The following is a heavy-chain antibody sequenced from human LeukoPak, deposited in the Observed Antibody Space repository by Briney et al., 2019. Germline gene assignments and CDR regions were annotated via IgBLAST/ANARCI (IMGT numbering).Heavy chain of an antibody. J-gene: IGHJ2*01. V-gene: IGHV4-59*01. CDR2: IYYSGST. D-gene: IGHD4/OR15-4a*01. CDR3: ARGGGVLWYFDL. Sequence: SESLSLTCAVYGGSFSGYYRSWIRQPPGKGLEWIGFIYYSGSTNYNPSLKSSVIITVDKSKNLLSAKLSAVTAAGAAVYYVARGGGVLWYFDLWGRGTLVTVSS. CDR1: GGSFSGYY.